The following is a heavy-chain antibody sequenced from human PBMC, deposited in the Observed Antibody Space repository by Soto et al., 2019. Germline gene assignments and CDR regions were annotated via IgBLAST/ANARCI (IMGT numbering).Heavy chain of an antibody. V-gene: IGHV3-23*01. D-gene: IGHD3-9*01. CDR3: AKDRQPDGIWTIDY. CDR1: GFAFTTYT. Sequence: GGSLRLSCAASGFAFTTYTMNWVRQAPGRGLEWVSAINGGDGATYYADSVKGRFTISRDNSNNILFLQMDSLRVEDTAAYYCAKDRQPDGIWTIDYWGQGTLVTVSS. CDR2: INGGDGAT. J-gene: IGHJ4*02.